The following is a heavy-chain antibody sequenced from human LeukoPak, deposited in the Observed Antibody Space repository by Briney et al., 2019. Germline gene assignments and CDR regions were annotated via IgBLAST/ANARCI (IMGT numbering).Heavy chain of an antibody. D-gene: IGHD3-16*02. Sequence: GGSLRLSCAASGFTFCSYSMNCVRQAPGQGLEWVSSISSSSSYIYYADSVKGRFTISRDNAKNSLYLQMNSLRAEDTAVYYCSWGSYRDYYFDYWGQGTLVTVSS. V-gene: IGHV3-21*01. CDR2: ISSSSSYI. J-gene: IGHJ4*02. CDR1: GFTFCSYS. CDR3: SWGSYRDYYFDY.